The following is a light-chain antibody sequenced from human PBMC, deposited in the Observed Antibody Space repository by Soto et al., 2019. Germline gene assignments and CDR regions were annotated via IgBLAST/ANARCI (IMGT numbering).Light chain of an antibody. J-gene: IGLJ2*01. Sequence: QSALTQPASVSGSPGQSITISCTGTSSDVGGYNYVSWYQQHPGKAPKLMIYDVNNRPSGVSNRFSGSKSGNTASLTISGLQAEGEADYYCSSYTGSSTYVVFGGGTQLTVL. CDR3: SSYTGSSTYVV. V-gene: IGLV2-14*01. CDR2: DVN. CDR1: SSDVGGYNY.